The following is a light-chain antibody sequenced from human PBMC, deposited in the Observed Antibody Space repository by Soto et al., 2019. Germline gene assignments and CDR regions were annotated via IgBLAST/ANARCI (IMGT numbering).Light chain of an antibody. CDR1: QNVASDY. CDR2: GAS. Sequence: EFVLTQSPGTLSLSPGERATLSCRASQNVASDYLAWYRQKPGQAPRVLIYGASARAIGIPDRISGSGSGTDFTLTISRLEPEDFAVYYCQQYVSSPATFGQGTKVDIK. J-gene: IGKJ1*01. CDR3: QQYVSSPAT. V-gene: IGKV3-20*01.